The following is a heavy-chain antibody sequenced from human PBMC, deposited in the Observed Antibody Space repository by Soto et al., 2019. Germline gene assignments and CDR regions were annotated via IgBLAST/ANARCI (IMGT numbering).Heavy chain of an antibody. D-gene: IGHD3-10*01. CDR3: ASHQFGELLSFDY. J-gene: IGHJ4*02. CDR2: IYYSGST. V-gene: IGHV4-59*08. Sequence: PSDTLSLTCTVSGGSIGIYYWSWIGQPPGKGLEWIGYIYYSGSTNYNPSLKSRVTISVDTSKNQFSLKLSSVTAADTAVYYCASHQFGELLSFDYWGQGTLVTVS. CDR1: GGSIGIYY.